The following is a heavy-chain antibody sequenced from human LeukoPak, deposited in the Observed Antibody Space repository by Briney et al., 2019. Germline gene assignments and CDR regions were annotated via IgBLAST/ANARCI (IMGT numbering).Heavy chain of an antibody. CDR3: ARAPAAGFDY. CDR1: GFNFSTYN. D-gene: IGHD2-2*01. Sequence: GGSLRLSCAASGFNFSTYNMNWVRQAPGRGLEWVSFISSSSTTIYYADSVEGRFTISRDNAENALYLQMGSLRAEDTAVYYCARAPAAGFDYWGQGALITVSS. CDR2: ISSSSTTI. V-gene: IGHV3-48*04. J-gene: IGHJ4*02.